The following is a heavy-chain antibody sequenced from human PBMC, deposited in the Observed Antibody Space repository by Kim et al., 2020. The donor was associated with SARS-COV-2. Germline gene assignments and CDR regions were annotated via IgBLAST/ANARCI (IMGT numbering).Heavy chain of an antibody. J-gene: IGHJ4*02. CDR2: NPNRGGT. V-gene: IGHV1-2*02. Sequence: NPNRGGTNSAQKFQGRVTMTRDTSISTAYMELSRLRSDDTAVYYCERGYDYWGQGTLVTVSS. D-gene: IGHD5-18*01. CDR3: ERGYDY.